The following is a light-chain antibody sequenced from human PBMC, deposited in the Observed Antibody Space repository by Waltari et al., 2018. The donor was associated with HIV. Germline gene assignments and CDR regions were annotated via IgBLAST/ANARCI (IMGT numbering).Light chain of an antibody. J-gene: IGLJ2*01. CDR1: SGYSNNK. V-gene: IGLV9-49*01. CDR2: VGTGGIVG. CDR3: GTDHGSGSNFVYR. Sequence: QPVLTQPPSASASLGASVTLTCTLSSGYSNNKVDWYQERPGKGPRFVMRVGTGGIVGSKGDEIPDRFSFWGSGLNRSRIIKNIQEEDESDYHCGTDHGSGSNFVYRFGGGTELTVL.